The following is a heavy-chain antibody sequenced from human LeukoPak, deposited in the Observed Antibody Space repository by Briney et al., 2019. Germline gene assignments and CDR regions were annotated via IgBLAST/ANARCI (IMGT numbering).Heavy chain of an antibody. V-gene: IGHV4-34*01. Sequence: SETLSLTCAVYGGSFSGYYWSWIRQPPGKGLEWIGGIHNSGGTNYNPSLKSRVTISVDTSKNQFSLKLSSVTAADTAVYYCARGRPTTLGWFFYFYYWGQGNPVTVSS. CDR3: ARGRPTTLGWFFYFYY. J-gene: IGHJ4*02. CDR1: GGSFSGYY. CDR2: IHNSGGT. D-gene: IGHD3-3*01.